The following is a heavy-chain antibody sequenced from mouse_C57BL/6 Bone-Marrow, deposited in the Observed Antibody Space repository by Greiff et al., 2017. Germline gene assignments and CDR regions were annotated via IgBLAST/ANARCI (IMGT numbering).Heavy chain of an antibody. CDR1: GYTFTSYW. J-gene: IGHJ1*03. D-gene: IGHD2-2*01. CDR3: ARRGYGYKWYFGV. CDR2: IDPNSGGT. V-gene: IGHV1-72*01. Sequence: VQLQQPGAELVKPGASVKLSCKASGYTFTSYWMHWVKQRPGRGLEWIGRIDPNSGGTKYNEKFKSKATLTVDKPSSTAYIQLSSLTSDDSAVYYGARRGYGYKWYFGVWGTGTTVTVSS.